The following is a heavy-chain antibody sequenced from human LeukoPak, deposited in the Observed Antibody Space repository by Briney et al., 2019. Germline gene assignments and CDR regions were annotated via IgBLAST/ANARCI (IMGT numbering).Heavy chain of an antibody. CDR3: ARVRYYYYGMDV. CDR2: IYYSGST. CDR1: GGSISSYY. J-gene: IGHJ6*02. Sequence: SETLSLTCTVSGGSISSYYWSWIRQPPGKGLEWIGYIYYSGSTNYNPSLKSRVTISVDTSKNQFSLKLSSVTAADTAVYYCARVRYYYYGMDVWGQGTTVTVSS. V-gene: IGHV4-59*08.